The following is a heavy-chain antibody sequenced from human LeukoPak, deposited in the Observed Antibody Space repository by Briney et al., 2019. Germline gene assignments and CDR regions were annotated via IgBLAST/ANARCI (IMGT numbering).Heavy chain of an antibody. CDR3: ARGRPPITIFVVVIEDPYYYYGMDV. CDR2: INHSGST. D-gene: IGHD3-3*01. V-gene: IGHV4-34*01. Sequence: SETLSLTCAVYGGSFSGYYWSWIRQPPGKGLEWIGEINHSGSTNYNPSLKSRVTISVDTSKNQFSLKLSSVTAADTAVYYCARGRPPITIFVVVIEDPYYYYGMDVWGQGTTVTVSS. J-gene: IGHJ6*02. CDR1: GGSFSGYY.